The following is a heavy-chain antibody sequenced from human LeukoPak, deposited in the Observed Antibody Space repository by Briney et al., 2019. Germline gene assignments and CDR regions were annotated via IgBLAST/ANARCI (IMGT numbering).Heavy chain of an antibody. CDR2: IYYTGGP. J-gene: IGHJ3*02. Sequence: SETLSLTCSVSGGSINNYYWSWIRRPPGKGLEYIGHIYYTGGPTYSPSLKSRVTISVDTSENQFSLKLTSVTAADTAVYYCAVMGSSYGNAFDIWGQGTVVSVSS. CDR3: AVMGSSYGNAFDI. CDR1: GGSINNYY. D-gene: IGHD3-3*01. V-gene: IGHV4-59*01.